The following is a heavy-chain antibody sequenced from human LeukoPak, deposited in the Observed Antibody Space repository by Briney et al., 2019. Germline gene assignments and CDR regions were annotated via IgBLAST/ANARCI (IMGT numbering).Heavy chain of an antibody. V-gene: IGHV3-11*04. J-gene: IGHJ5*01. Sequence: GGSLRLSCAASGFTFSDSYMTWVRQAPGKGVEWVAYISGSGHDINYSDSVKGRFTISRDNAKNSLYLQMSSLRVEDTSVYYCTRDHRHFESWGQGAPVTVSS. CDR3: TRDHRHFES. CDR2: ISGSGHDI. CDR1: GFTFSDSY. D-gene: IGHD3-16*02.